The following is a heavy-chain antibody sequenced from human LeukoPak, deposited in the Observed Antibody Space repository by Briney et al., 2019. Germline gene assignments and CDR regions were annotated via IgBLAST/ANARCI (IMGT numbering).Heavy chain of an antibody. CDR3: ARESNDYGDYTPGY. CDR1: GFTFSSYW. V-gene: IGHV3-7*01. D-gene: IGHD4-17*01. CDR2: IKQDGSEK. J-gene: IGHJ4*02. Sequence: GGSLRLSCAASGFTFSSYWMSWVRQAPGKGLEWVANIKQDGSEKCYVDSVKGRFTISRDNAKNSLYLQMNSLRAEDTAVYYCARESNDYGDYTPGYWGQGTLVTVSS.